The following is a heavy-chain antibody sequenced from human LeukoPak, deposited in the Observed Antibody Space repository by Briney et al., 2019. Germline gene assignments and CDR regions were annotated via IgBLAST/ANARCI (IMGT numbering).Heavy chain of an antibody. J-gene: IGHJ3*02. D-gene: IGHD1-1*01. Sequence: NSGGSLRLSCAASGFTFSNAWMSWVRQAPGKGLEWVGRIKSKTDGGTTDYAAPVKGRFTISRDDSKNTLYLQMNSLKTEDTAVYYCTTGYNWNAPLDAFDIWGQGTMVTVSS. CDR3: TTGYNWNAPLDAFDI. CDR2: IKSKTDGGTT. V-gene: IGHV3-15*01. CDR1: GFTFSNAW.